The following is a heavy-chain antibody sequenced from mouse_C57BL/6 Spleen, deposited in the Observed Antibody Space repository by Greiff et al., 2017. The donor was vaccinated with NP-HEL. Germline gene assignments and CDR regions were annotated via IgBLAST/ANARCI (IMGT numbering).Heavy chain of an antibody. D-gene: IGHD3-3*01. V-gene: IGHV1-61*01. CDR1: GYTFTSYW. J-gene: IGHJ3*01. CDR2: IYPSDSET. CDR3: AREAGPAWFAY. Sequence: VQLQQPGAELVRPGSSVKLSCKASGYTFTSYWMDWVKQRPGQGLEWIGNIYPSDSETHYNQKFKDKATLTVDKSSSTAYMQLSSLTSEDSAVYYCAREAGPAWFAYWGQGTLVTVSA.